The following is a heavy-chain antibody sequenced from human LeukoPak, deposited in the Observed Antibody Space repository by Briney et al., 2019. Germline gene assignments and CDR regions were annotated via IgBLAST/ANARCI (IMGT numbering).Heavy chain of an antibody. J-gene: IGHJ4*02. CDR1: GVSITDHY. CDR2: IFYSGTT. CDR3: ARVPNPNFFDD. Sequence: SSETLSLTCTVSGVSITDHYWSWIRQPPGKGLEWIGHIFYSGTTNYNPSLQSRVNILVDTSRTHFSPRLNSVTAADTAVYYCARVPNPNFFDDWGQGTLVTVSS. V-gene: IGHV4-59*11.